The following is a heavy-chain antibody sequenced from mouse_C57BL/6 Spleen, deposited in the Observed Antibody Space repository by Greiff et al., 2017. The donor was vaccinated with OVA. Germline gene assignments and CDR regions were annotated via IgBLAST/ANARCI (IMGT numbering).Heavy chain of an antibody. CDR3: ARVGYYSNPWFAY. Sequence: EVKLMESGGGLVKPGGSLKLSCAASGFTFSSYAMSWVRQPPEKSLEWVATISDGGSYTYYPATVKGRFTISRDNAKNNLYLQMSHLKSEDTAMDYCARVGYYSNPWFAYWGQGTLVTVSA. J-gene: IGHJ3*01. D-gene: IGHD2-5*01. CDR1: GFTFSSYA. V-gene: IGHV5-4*03. CDR2: ISDGGSYT.